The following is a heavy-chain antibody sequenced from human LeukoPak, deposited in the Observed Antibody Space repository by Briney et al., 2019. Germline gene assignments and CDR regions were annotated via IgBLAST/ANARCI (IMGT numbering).Heavy chain of an antibody. V-gene: IGHV3-48*01. J-gene: IGHJ2*01. Sequence: PGGSLRLSCAASGLPFSNYDMNWVRQAPGKGLEWVSYISFSSTIIHYTDSVKGRFTISRDNAKNSLYLQMNSLRAEDTAVYYCARGANYGDYGSEGYFDLWGRGTLVTVSS. CDR3: ARGANYGDYGSEGYFDL. CDR1: GLPFSNYD. D-gene: IGHD4-17*01. CDR2: ISFSSTII.